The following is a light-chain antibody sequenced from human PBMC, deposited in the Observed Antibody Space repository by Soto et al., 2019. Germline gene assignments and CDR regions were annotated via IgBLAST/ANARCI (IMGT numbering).Light chain of an antibody. CDR2: GNK. V-gene: IGLV1-40*01. Sequence: QSVLTQPPSVSGAPGQTVTISFTGTPSNLGAGDDVQWYHHLPGAAPKLLVFGNKHRASGVPDRFSGSKSGTSASLAITGLQADDEADYYCQSDDWGPRPAVLFGGGTQLTV. CDR1: PSNLGAGDD. J-gene: IGLJ2*01. CDR3: QSDDWGPRPAVL.